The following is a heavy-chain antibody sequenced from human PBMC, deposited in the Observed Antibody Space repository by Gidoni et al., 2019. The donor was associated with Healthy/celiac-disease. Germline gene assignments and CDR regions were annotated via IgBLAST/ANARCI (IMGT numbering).Heavy chain of an antibody. Sequence: EVQLLESGGGLVQPGGSLRLYCAASGFTFRGYAMSWVRQAPGKGLEWVSAISGSGGSTYYADSVKGRFTISRDNSKNTLYLQMNSLRAEDTAVYYCAKDRSIAARPYYFDYWGQGTLVTVSS. CDR3: AKDRSIAARPYYFDY. V-gene: IGHV3-23*01. J-gene: IGHJ4*02. CDR1: GFTFRGYA. D-gene: IGHD6-6*01. CDR2: ISGSGGST.